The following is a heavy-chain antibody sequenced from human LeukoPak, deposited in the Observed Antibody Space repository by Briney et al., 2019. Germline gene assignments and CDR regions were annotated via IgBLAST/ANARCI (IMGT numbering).Heavy chain of an antibody. CDR3: AKHYGDYPLYYFDY. Sequence: PSETLSLTCTVSGGSISSYYWGWIRQPPGKGLEWIGSIYYSGSTYYNPSLKSRVTISVDTSKNQFSLKLSSVTAADTAVYYCAKHYGDYPLYYFDYWGQGTLVTVSS. J-gene: IGHJ4*02. CDR2: IYYSGST. D-gene: IGHD4-17*01. V-gene: IGHV4-39*01. CDR1: GGSISSYY.